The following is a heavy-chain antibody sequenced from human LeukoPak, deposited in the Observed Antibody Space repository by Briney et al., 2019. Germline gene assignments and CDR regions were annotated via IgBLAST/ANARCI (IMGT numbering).Heavy chain of an antibody. D-gene: IGHD3-22*01. CDR1: GYTFTGYY. Sequence: ASVKVSCKASGYTFTGYYMHWVRQAPGQGLEWMGWINPNSGGTNYAQKFQGRVTMTRDTSISTAYMELSRLRSDDTAVYYFPRLITYYNESSGYSALDNWGQGTLVTVS. CDR3: PRLITYYNESSGYSALDN. J-gene: IGHJ4*02. CDR2: INPNSGGT. V-gene: IGHV1-2*02.